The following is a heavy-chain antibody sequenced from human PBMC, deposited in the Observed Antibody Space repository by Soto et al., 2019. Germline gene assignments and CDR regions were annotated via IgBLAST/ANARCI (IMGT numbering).Heavy chain of an antibody. Sequence: EVQLVESGGGLVKPGGSLRLSCAASGFTFSSYSMNWVRQAPGKGLEWVSSISSSSSYIYYADSVKGRFTISSDNAKNSLYLQMNSLRAEDTAVYYCAIRYCSGGSCYTFDWYFDLWGRGTLVTVSS. CDR1: GFTFSSYS. D-gene: IGHD2-15*01. CDR2: ISSSSSYI. V-gene: IGHV3-21*01. J-gene: IGHJ2*01. CDR3: AIRYCSGGSCYTFDWYFDL.